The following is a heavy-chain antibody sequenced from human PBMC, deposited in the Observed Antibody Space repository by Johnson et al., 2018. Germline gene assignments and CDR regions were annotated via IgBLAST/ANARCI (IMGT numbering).Heavy chain of an antibody. D-gene: IGHD4-17*01. CDR3: ARWTYTTGNPFDY. Sequence: QVQLQQWGAGLLKPSETLSLTCAVNGGSFSDYSWSWIRQPPGKGLEWIGEVIHGGSTNYNPSLKSRVTISTDTSKNQFSLNLIPVTAADPAVYFCARWTYTTGNPFDYWGQGTLVTVSS. CDR1: GGSFSDYS. J-gene: IGHJ4*02. CDR2: VIHGGST. V-gene: IGHV4-34*12.